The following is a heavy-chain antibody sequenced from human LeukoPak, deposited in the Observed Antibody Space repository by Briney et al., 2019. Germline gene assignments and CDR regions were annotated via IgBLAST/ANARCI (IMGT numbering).Heavy chain of an antibody. D-gene: IGHD6-13*01. J-gene: IGHJ4*02. CDR1: GFTFSSYA. Sequence: GGSLRLSCAASGFTFSSYAMNWVRQAPGKGLEWVAVIWYDGSNKYYADSVKGRYTISRDNSKNTLYLQMNSLRAEDTAVYYCARDLEAAAGTGYYFDYWGQGTLVTVSS. V-gene: IGHV3-33*08. CDR2: IWYDGSNK. CDR3: ARDLEAAAGTGYYFDY.